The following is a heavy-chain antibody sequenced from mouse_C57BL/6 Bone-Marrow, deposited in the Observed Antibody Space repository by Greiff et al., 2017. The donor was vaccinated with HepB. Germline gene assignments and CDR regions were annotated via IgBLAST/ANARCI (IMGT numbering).Heavy chain of an antibody. D-gene: IGHD2-5*01. J-gene: IGHJ1*03. CDR1: GFTFNTYA. CDR3: VRDQNYSNWWYFDV. Sequence: EVKVVESGGGLVQPKGSLKLSCAASGFTFNTYAMHWVRQAPGKGLEWVARIRSKSSNYATYYADSVKDRFTISRDDSQSMLYLQMNNLKTEDTAMYYCVRDQNYSNWWYFDVWGTGTTVTVSS. V-gene: IGHV10-3*01. CDR2: IRSKSSNYAT.